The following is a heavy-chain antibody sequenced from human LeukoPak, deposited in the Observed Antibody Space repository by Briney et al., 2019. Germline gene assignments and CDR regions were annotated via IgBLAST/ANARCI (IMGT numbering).Heavy chain of an antibody. CDR3: AKDRGRRIVVVPATKWGTFDY. V-gene: IGHV3-21*01. CDR1: GFTFSSYS. D-gene: IGHD2-2*01. CDR2: ISSSTSYI. J-gene: IGHJ4*02. Sequence: GSLRLSCAASGFTFSSYSMNWVRQAPGEGLEWVSSISSSTSYIYYADSVKGRFTISRDSAKNSLYLQMNSLRAEDTAVYYCAKDRGRRIVVVPATKWGTFDYWGQGTLVTVSS.